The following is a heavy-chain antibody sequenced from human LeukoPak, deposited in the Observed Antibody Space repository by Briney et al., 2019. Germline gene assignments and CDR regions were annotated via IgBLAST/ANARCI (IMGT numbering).Heavy chain of an antibody. V-gene: IGHV3-7*01. J-gene: IGHJ6*02. CDR3: ATYTHWVAGDV. D-gene: IGHD3-16*01. CDR1: GFTFSDSW. Sequence: GGSLRLSCAASGFTFSDSWMSWVRQAPGKGLEWVANMNQDGSAKGYVDSVTGRFTISRDNARTSLYLQMSSLRPEDTAVYYCATYTHWVAGDVWGQGTTVTVSS. CDR2: MNQDGSAK.